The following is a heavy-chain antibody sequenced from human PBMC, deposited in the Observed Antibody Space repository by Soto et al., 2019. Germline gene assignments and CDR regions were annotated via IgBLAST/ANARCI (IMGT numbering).Heavy chain of an antibody. CDR3: ARGLGGRMDD. CDR1: GTIFSSYT. D-gene: IGHD3-16*01. V-gene: IGHV1-69*08. CDR2: IIPLLGET. J-gene: IGHJ6*02. Sequence: QVQLVQSGAEVKKPGSSVRFSCKASGTIFSSYTISWVRQAPGQGLEWMGRIIPLLGETNSAQKFQGRVTLTADKSTNTDYMELNSLRLEDTAVYYCARGLGGRMDDWGQGTTVTVSS.